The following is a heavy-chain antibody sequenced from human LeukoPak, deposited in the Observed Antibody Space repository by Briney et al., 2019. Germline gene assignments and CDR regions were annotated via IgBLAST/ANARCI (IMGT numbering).Heavy chain of an antibody. Sequence: GGSLRLSCSASGFTFSSYAMHWVRQAPGKGLEWVSAISSNGGYTYYADSVQGRFTISRDNAKNSLYLQINSLRAEDTAVYYCARSSYSSSSSVWGQGTMVTVSS. J-gene: IGHJ3*01. V-gene: IGHV3-21*04. D-gene: IGHD6-6*01. CDR2: ISSNGGYT. CDR3: ARSSYSSSSSV. CDR1: GFTFSSYA.